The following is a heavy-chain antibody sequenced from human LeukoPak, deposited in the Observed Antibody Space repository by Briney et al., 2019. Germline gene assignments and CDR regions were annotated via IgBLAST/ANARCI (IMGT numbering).Heavy chain of an antibody. J-gene: IGHJ4*02. V-gene: IGHV7-4-1*02. CDR3: ARELPPIAAADFDY. CDR1: GYTFTIYA. CDR2: INTNTGNP. D-gene: IGHD6-13*01. Sequence: ASVKVSCKASGYTFTIYAMNWVRQAPGQGLEWMGWINTNTGNPTYAQGFTGRFVFSLDTSVSTAYLQISSLKAEDTAVYYCARELPPIAAADFDYWGQGTLVTVSS.